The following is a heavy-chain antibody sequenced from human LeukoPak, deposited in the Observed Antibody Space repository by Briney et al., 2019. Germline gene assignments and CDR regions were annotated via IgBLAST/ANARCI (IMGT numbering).Heavy chain of an antibody. D-gene: IGHD1-26*01. J-gene: IGHJ6*02. CDR1: GGSFSGYY. Sequence: PSETLSLTCAVYGGSFSGYYWSWIRQPPGKGLEWIGEINHSESTNYNPSLKSRVTISVDTSKKQFSLKLSSVTAADTAVYYCARDRVGATPGYYYYGMDVWGQGTTVTVSS. CDR2: INHSEST. CDR3: ARDRVGATPGYYYYGMDV. V-gene: IGHV4-34*01.